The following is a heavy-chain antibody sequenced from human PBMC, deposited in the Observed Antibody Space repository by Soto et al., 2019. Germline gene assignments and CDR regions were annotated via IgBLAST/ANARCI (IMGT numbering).Heavy chain of an antibody. Sequence: QVQLVQSGAEVKKPGSSVKVSCKASGGTFSSYTISWVRQAPGQGLEWMGRIIPILGIANYAQKFQGRVTITADKPTSTADMERSSLRSEDRAVYYCARDKGLWSLGYFDYWGQGTLVTVSS. V-gene: IGHV1-69*08. CDR1: GGTFSSYT. J-gene: IGHJ4*02. D-gene: IGHD5-18*01. CDR3: ARDKGLWSLGYFDY. CDR2: IIPILGIA.